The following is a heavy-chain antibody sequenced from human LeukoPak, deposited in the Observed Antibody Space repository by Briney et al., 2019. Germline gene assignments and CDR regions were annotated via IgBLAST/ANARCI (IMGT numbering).Heavy chain of an antibody. Sequence: PGGSLRLSCAASGFTFSSYGMSWVRQAPGKGLEWVSAISGSGGSTYYADSVKGRFTISRDNSKNTLYLQMNSLRAEDTAVYYCAKDTVPRAHYYGSGRSGIPRVYFDYWGQGTLVTVSS. D-gene: IGHD3-10*01. V-gene: IGHV3-23*01. J-gene: IGHJ4*02. CDR3: AKDTVPRAHYYGSGRSGIPRVYFDY. CDR2: ISGSGGST. CDR1: GFTFSSYG.